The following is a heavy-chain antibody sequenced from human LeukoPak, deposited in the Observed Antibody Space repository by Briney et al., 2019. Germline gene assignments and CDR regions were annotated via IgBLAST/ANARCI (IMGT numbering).Heavy chain of an antibody. D-gene: IGHD4-23*01. V-gene: IGHV5-51*01. CDR2: IYPGDSDT. CDR3: ARLGEGERVVTPRIYYFDY. Sequence: GESLKISCKGSGYSFTSYWIGWVRQMPGKGLEWMGIIYPGDSDTRYSPSFQGQVTISADKSISTAYLQWSSLKASDTAMYYCARLGEGERVVTPRIYYFDYWGQGTLVTVSS. CDR1: GYSFTSYW. J-gene: IGHJ4*02.